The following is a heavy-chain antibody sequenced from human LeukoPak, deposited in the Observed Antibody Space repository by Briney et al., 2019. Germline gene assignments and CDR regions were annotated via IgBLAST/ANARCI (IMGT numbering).Heavy chain of an antibody. CDR3: AREAGARGSWYYYYYYMDV. CDR1: GFTFSDYY. V-gene: IGHV3-11*04. CDR2: ISSSGNTT. J-gene: IGHJ6*03. D-gene: IGHD6-13*01. Sequence: GGSLRLSCAASGFTFSDYYMSWIRQAPGKGLECVSYISSSGNTTYHADSVKGRFTISRDNAKNSLYLQMSSLRAEDTAVYYCAREAGARGSWYYYYYYMDVWGKGTTVTISS.